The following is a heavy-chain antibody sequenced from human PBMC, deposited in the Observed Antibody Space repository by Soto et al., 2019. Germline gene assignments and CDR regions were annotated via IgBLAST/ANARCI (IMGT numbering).Heavy chain of an antibody. V-gene: IGHV4-39*01. CDR3: ARRRIVPTTNFDY. J-gene: IGHJ4*02. D-gene: IGHD1-26*01. CDR2: IFHTGAT. Sequence: SETLSLTCTVSGDSISSSSFYWGWIRQPPGKGLEWIGHIFHTGATYQNPTLKSRHRMSVDTSKNQFSLNLSSVTATDTAVYYCARRRIVPTTNFDYWGQGTLVTVSS. CDR1: GDSISSSSFY.